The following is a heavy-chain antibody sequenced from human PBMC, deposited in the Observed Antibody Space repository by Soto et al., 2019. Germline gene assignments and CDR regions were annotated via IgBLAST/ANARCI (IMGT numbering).Heavy chain of an antibody. V-gene: IGHV3-11*06. CDR1: GLTISDYY. Sequence: GGSLRLSCAASGLTISDYYMSWVRQAPGKGLEWVSYISSSGTSTNYADSVKGRFTISSDNTKNSLYLQMNNLRGEDTAVYYCARGAARRYYVGWGQGTLVTVSS. CDR3: ARGAARRYYVG. D-gene: IGHD3-10*02. J-gene: IGHJ4*02. CDR2: ISSSGTST.